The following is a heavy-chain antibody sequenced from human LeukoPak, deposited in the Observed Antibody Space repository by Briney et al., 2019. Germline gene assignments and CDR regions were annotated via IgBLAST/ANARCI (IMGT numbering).Heavy chain of an antibody. J-gene: IGHJ4*02. CDR3: ARKFVGSQGYYFDY. D-gene: IGHD1-26*01. CDR1: GYTFTSYD. V-gene: IGHV1-8*01. Sequence: ASVKVSCKASGYTFTSYDINWVRQATGQGLEWMGWMNPNTGNTGYAQKFRGRVSMTRKTSISTAYMELSSLRSEDTAVYYCARKFVGSQGYYFDYWGQGTLVTVSS. CDR2: MNPNTGNT.